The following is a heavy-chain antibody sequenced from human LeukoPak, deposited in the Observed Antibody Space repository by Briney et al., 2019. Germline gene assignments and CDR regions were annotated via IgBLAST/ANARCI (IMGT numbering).Heavy chain of an antibody. CDR1: GFTFSSYS. V-gene: IGHV3-21*01. Sequence: GGSLRLSCAASGFTFSSYSMNWVRQAPGKGLEWVSSISSSSSYIYYADSVKGRFTISRDNAKNSLYLQMNSLRAEDTAVYYCASLKDYHDSSGSDYWGQGTLVTVSS. CDR2: ISSSSSYI. CDR3: ASLKDYHDSSGSDY. J-gene: IGHJ4*02. D-gene: IGHD3-22*01.